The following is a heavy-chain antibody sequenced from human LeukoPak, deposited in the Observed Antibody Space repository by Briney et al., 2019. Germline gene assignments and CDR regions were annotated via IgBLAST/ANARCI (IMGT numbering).Heavy chain of an antibody. CDR1: GFMFKHYA. CDR3: AKDILSSVGIPDY. V-gene: IGHV3-23*01. J-gene: IGHJ4*02. CDR2: VSGRGETT. Sequence: GGSLGLSCAASGFMFKHYAMSWVRQAPGKGLEWVSGVSGRGETTNYADFVKGRFTISRDNSENTVHLHLSGLTVEDTAVYYCAKDILSSVGIPDYWGRGTVVTLFS. D-gene: IGHD1-26*01.